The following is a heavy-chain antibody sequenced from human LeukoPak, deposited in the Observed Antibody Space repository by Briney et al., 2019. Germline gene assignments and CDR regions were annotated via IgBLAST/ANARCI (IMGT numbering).Heavy chain of an antibody. V-gene: IGHV4-38-2*02. J-gene: IGHJ5*02. D-gene: IGHD3-22*01. CDR1: GYSISSGYY. CDR3: ARVWMYDSSGYYYP. Sequence: SETLSLTCTVSGYSISSGYYWGWIRQPPGKGLEWIGSIYHSGSTYYNPSLKSRVTISVDTSKNQFSLKLSSVTAADTAVYYCARVWMYDSSGYYYPWGQGTLVTVSS. CDR2: IYHSGST.